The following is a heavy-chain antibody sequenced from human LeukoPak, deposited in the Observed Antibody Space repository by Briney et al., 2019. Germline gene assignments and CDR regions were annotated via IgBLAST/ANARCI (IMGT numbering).Heavy chain of an antibody. V-gene: IGHV3-15*01. D-gene: IGHD6-13*01. CDR3: TTAESSSWSEYFQH. Sequence: GGSLILSCAASRFTFNNAWMSWVRQAPGKGLEWVGRIKSKTAGGTTDYAAPVKGRFTISRDDSKNTLYLQMNSLKTEDTAVYYCTTAESSSWSEYFQHWGQGTLVTVSS. CDR2: IKSKTAGGTT. J-gene: IGHJ1*01. CDR1: RFTFNNAW.